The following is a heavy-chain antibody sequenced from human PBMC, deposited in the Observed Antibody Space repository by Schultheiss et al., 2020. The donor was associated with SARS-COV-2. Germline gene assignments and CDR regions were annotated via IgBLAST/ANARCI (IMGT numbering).Heavy chain of an antibody. V-gene: IGHV4-59*01. CDR3: ARFYSGYDFDWFDP. CDR1: GGSISSYY. CDR2: IYYSGST. Sequence: SETLSLTCTVSGGSISSYYWSWIRQPPGKGLEWIGYIYYSGSTNYNPSLKSRVTISVDTSKNQFSLKLSSVTAADTAVYYCARFYSGYDFDWFDPWGQGTLVTVSS. D-gene: IGHD5-12*01. J-gene: IGHJ5*02.